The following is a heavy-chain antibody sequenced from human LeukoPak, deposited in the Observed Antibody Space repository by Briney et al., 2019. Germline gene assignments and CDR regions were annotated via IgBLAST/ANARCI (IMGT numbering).Heavy chain of an antibody. Sequence: SETLSLTCTVPGGSISSYYWSWIRQPPGKGLEWIGYIYYSGSTNYNPSLKSRVTISVDTSKNQFSLKLSSVTAADTAVYYCARTYYYGSGSYSFDYWGQGTLVTVSS. CDR2: IYYSGST. D-gene: IGHD3-10*01. J-gene: IGHJ4*02. CDR1: GGSISSYY. CDR3: ARTYYYGSGSYSFDY. V-gene: IGHV4-59*08.